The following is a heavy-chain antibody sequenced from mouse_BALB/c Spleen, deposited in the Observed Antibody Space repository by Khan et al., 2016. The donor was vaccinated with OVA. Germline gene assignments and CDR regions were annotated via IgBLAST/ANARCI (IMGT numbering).Heavy chain of an antibody. Sequence: EVELVESGGDVVKPGGSLKLSCAASGFTFSTYGMSWVRQTPDKRLEWVATVSTGGHYTYYPDTVKGRFTISRDNAKNTLYLQMSSLKSEDTAIFYGARLAYYYGSEGFAYWGQGTLVTVSA. CDR3: ARLAYYYGSEGFAY. CDR1: GFTFSTYG. D-gene: IGHD1-1*01. J-gene: IGHJ3*01. V-gene: IGHV5-6*01. CDR2: VSTGGHYT.